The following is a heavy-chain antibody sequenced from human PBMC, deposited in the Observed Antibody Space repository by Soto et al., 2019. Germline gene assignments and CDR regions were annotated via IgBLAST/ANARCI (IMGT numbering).Heavy chain of an antibody. V-gene: IGHV3-7*01. CDR3: AIAPWLGC. CDR2: IKQDGNDR. CDR1: GFTFSDYF. Sequence: ELQLVDSGGALVQPGESLRLSCAASGFTFSDYFMTWVRQAPGKGLEWVATIKQDGNDRYYVDSVKGRFTISRDNAKNTLYLQMNALRAEDTAVYYCAIAPWLGCCGQGTLVSVSS. D-gene: IGHD6-19*01. J-gene: IGHJ4*02.